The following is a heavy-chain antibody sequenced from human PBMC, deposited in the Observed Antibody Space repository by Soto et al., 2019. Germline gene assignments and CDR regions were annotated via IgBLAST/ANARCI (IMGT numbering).Heavy chain of an antibody. D-gene: IGHD3-16*02. V-gene: IGHV1-46*01. CDR1: GYTFTSYY. CDR3: AREMGRDDYIWGSYRPDAFDI. J-gene: IGHJ3*02. Sequence: ASVKVSCKASGYTFTSYYMHWVRQAPGQGLEWMGIINPSGGSTSYAQKFQGRVTITRDTSASTAYMELSSLRSEDTAVYYCAREMGRDDYIWGSYRPDAFDIWGQGTMVTVSS. CDR2: INPSGGST.